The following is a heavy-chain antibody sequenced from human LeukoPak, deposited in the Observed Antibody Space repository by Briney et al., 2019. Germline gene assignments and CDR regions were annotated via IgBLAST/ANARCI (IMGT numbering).Heavy chain of an antibody. J-gene: IGHJ1*01. CDR2: ISYDGSDN. Sequence: GRSLRLSCAASGFTFTNYAMHWVRQAPGKGLEGLAVISYDGSDNYYAEFVKGRFTIARDDYKNMVYLQMHSLRAEDTAVYYCAKIGKGSSGYDLQHWGQGTLVIVSS. CDR1: GFTFTNYA. V-gene: IGHV3-30*18. D-gene: IGHD3-22*01. CDR3: AKIGKGSSGYDLQH.